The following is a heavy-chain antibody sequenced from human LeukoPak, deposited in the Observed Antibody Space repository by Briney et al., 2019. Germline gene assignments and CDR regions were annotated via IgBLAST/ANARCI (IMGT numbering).Heavy chain of an antibody. CDR3: ARDGGYCSGGSCYFDY. J-gene: IGHJ4*02. V-gene: IGHV3-33*01. CDR2: IWYDGSNK. CDR1: GFIFSDYG. D-gene: IGHD2-15*01. Sequence: GGSLRLSCAASGFIFSDYGMHWVRQAPGKGLEWVAVIWYDGSNKYYADSVKGRFTISRDNSKNTLYLQMNSLRAEDTAVYYCARDGGYCSGGSCYFDYWGQGTLVTVSS.